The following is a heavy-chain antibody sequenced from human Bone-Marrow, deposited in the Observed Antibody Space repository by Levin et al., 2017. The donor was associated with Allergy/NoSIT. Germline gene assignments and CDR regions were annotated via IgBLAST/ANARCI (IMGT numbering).Heavy chain of an antibody. J-gene: IGHJ3*02. D-gene: IGHD3-10*01. Sequence: SQTLSLTCTISGGSVTSHFWSWIRQPPGKGLEWIGYISKSGSTSYNPSLKSRVTISADTSRNQLSLKVKSVTAADTAVYYCARDRPGSYFTFDIWGQGTVVPVSS. CDR1: GGSVTSHF. CDR2: ISKSGST. V-gene: IGHV4-59*02. CDR3: ARDRPGSYFTFDI.